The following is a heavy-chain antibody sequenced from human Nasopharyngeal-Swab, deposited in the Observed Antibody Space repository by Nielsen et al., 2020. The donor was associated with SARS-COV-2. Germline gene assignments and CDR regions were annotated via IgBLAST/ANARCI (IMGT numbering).Heavy chain of an antibody. D-gene: IGHD5-12*01. Sequence: GESLKISWAASGFTFSSYWMHWVRQAPGKGLVWVSRINDDGRDTIYADSVKGRFTISRDNAKNTLYLQMNSLRAEDTAVYYCVRATNLGGSLWVPDYWGQGTLVTVSS. CDR3: VRATNLGGSLWVPDY. J-gene: IGHJ4*02. CDR2: INDDGRDT. CDR1: GFTFSSYW. V-gene: IGHV3-74*01.